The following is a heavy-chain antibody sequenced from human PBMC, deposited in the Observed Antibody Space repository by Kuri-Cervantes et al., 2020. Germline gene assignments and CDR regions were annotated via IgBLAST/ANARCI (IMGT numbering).Heavy chain of an antibody. V-gene: IGHV1-8*01. CDR3: ARAPNPNRRYNWFDP. J-gene: IGHJ5*02. Sequence: ASVKVSCKAPGYTFTSYDINWVRQATGQGHEWMGWMNPNSGNTGYAQKFQGRVTMTRNTSISTAYMELSSLRSEDTAVYYCARAPNPNRRYNWFDPWGQGTLVTVSS. CDR1: GYTFTSYD. D-gene: IGHD2/OR15-2a*01. CDR2: MNPNSGNT.